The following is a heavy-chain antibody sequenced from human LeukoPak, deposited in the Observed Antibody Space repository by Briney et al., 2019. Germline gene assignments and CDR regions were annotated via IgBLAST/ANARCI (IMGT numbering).Heavy chain of an antibody. CDR1: GYTFTSYG. CDR2: ISAYNGNT. J-gene: IGHJ4*02. Sequence: ASVKVSRKASGYTFTSYGISWVRQAPGQGLEWMGWISAYNGNTNYAQKLQGRVTMTTDTSTSTAYMELRSLRSDDTAVYYCARDRLRYYDSSGYAYWGQGTLVTVSS. CDR3: ARDRLRYYDSSGYAY. D-gene: IGHD3-22*01. V-gene: IGHV1-18*01.